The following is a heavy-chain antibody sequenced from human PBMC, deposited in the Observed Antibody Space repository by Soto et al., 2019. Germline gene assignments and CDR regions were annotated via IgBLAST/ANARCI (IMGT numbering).Heavy chain of an antibody. CDR1: GDSITRYY. Sequence: SETLSLTCTVSGDSITRYYWSWIRQPPGKGPEGMAYMFYSGSTNYNPSLKSRVSMSIDTSKNQFSLKLSSVTAADTAVYYCAGDCDNTRCSIPGRFDPWGQGTLVTVSS. CDR3: AGDCDNTRCSIPGRFDP. J-gene: IGHJ5*02. D-gene: IGHD2-2*01. CDR2: MFYSGST. V-gene: IGHV4-59*03.